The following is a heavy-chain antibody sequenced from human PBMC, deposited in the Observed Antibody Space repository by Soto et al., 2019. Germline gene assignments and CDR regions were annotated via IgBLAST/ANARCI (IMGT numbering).Heavy chain of an antibody. CDR2: VGYDGRDK. CDR1: GFHFSTYG. J-gene: IGHJ4*02. CDR3: ARCGIPVNGGASCYLDS. D-gene: IGHD2-15*01. V-gene: IGHV3-33*01. Sequence: QVQLVDSGGGVVQPGTSLRLTCDASGFHFSTYGMHWVRQAPGKGLEWVTLVGYDGRDKYYADSVKDRFTISRDNYKNTVYRQMNSLRVEDTAIYYCARCGIPVNGGASCYLDSWGQGTLVTVSS.